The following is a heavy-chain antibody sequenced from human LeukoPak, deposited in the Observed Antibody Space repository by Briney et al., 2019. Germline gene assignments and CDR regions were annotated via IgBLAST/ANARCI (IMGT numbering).Heavy chain of an antibody. CDR1: GGSIGSYY. Sequence: SETLSLTCTVSGGSIGSYYWNWVRQPPGKGQEWIGYIYYSGSNNYNASLKRRVTISVETSKKQFSLKLSSVTAADTAVYYCARYSGYDSLFDYWGQGTLVTVSS. D-gene: IGHD5-12*01. V-gene: IGHV4-59*01. CDR3: ARYSGYDSLFDY. J-gene: IGHJ4*02. CDR2: IYYSGSN.